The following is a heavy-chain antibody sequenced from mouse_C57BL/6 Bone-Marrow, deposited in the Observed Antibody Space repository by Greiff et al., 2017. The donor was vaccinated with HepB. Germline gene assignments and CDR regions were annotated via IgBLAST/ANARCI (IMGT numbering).Heavy chain of an antibody. CDR1: GYTFTDYE. D-gene: IGHD2-12*01. CDR2: IDPETGGT. J-gene: IGHJ1*03. Sequence: QVPLQQSGAELVRPGASVTLSCKASGYTFTDYEMHWVKQTPVHGLEWIGAIDPETGGTDYNQKFKGKAILTADKSSSTAYMELRSLTSDDSAVYYCTRYDSNWYFDVWGTGTTVTVSS. V-gene: IGHV1-15*01. CDR3: TRYDSNWYFDV.